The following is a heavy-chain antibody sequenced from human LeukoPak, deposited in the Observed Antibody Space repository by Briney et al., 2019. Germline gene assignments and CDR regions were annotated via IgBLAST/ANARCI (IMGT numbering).Heavy chain of an antibody. J-gene: IGHJ4*02. Sequence: SETLSLTCTVSGGSISSYYWSWIRQPPGKGLEWIGYIYYSGSTNYNPSLKSRVTISVDTSKNQFSLKLSSVTAADAAVYYCARHKSQYSSGWSPFVNWGQGTLVTVSS. CDR1: GGSISSYY. CDR3: ARHKSQYSSGWSPFVN. V-gene: IGHV4-59*08. D-gene: IGHD6-19*01. CDR2: IYYSGST.